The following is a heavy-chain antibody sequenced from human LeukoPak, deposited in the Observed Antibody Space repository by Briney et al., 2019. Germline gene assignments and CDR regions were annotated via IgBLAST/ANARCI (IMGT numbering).Heavy chain of an antibody. J-gene: IGHJ6*02. D-gene: IGHD3-22*01. Sequence: GGSLRLSCAASGFTFSSYWMHWVRQAPGKGLVWVSRINSDGSSIWYADSVKGRFTISRDNAKKTLYLQMNSLRAEDTAVYHCARSHYYDNSGQFYYYYGLDVWGQGTTVTVSS. CDR1: GFTFSSYW. CDR3: ARSHYYDNSGQFYYYYGLDV. CDR2: INSDGSSI. V-gene: IGHV3-74*01.